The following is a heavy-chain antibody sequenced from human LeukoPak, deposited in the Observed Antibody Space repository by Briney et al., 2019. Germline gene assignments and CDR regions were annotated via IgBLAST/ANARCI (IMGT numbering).Heavy chain of an antibody. Sequence: SETLSLTCTVSSSSISSGHYWGWIRQPPGKGLEWIGSMYHSGSTYYNPPLKSRVTISEDTSKNQFSLKLRSVTAADTAVYYCARGPRFGELLWHWFDPWGQGTLVTVSS. J-gene: IGHJ5*02. D-gene: IGHD3-10*01. CDR2: MYHSGST. V-gene: IGHV4-38-2*02. CDR1: SSSISSGHY. CDR3: ARGPRFGELLWHWFDP.